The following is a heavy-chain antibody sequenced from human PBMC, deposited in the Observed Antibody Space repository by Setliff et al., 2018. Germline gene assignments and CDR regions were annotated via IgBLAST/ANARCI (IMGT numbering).Heavy chain of an antibody. CDR3: ARRDSTSYYGYSFDF. J-gene: IGHJ4*02. CDR1: GGSITSGRYY. D-gene: IGHD3-22*01. V-gene: IGHV4-39*01. CDR2: IHYSENT. Sequence: SETLSLTCTVSGGSITSGRYYWGWIRQPPGQGLEWIASIHYSENTYYNPSLRSRVTISVDTSKNQISLKLTSVSAADTAVYYCARRDSTSYYGYSFDFWGRGTLVTVSS.